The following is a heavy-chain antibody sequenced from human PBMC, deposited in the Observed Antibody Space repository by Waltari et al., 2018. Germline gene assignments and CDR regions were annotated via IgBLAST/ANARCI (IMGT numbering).Heavy chain of an antibody. CDR1: GFDFSRVA. CDR2: SGANSVGT. Sequence: EVQLLESGGGLVQPGGSLRLSCAASGFDFSRVAMSWVRQAPGKGPEWVSSSGANSVGTYYAASVKGRFTISRDNAKNTLYLQMNSLRAEDTALFYCVTSNRGDYDYSYWGQGALVTVSS. D-gene: IGHD5-12*01. V-gene: IGHV3-23*01. CDR3: VTSNRGDYDYSY. J-gene: IGHJ4*02.